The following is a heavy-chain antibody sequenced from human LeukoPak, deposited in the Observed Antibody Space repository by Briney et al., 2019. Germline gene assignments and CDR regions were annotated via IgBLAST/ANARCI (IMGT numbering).Heavy chain of an antibody. CDR3: TRDLGVDTTMIFFDY. J-gene: IGHJ4*02. Sequence: ASVKVSCKASGYTFTDFDISWVRQAPGQGLEWMGWISAYNGDTKYAQKLQGRVTMTTDTSTSTAYMEVRSLRSDDTAVYYCTRDLGVDTTMIFFDYWGQGSLVTVSS. CDR1: GYTFTDFD. D-gene: IGHD5-18*01. V-gene: IGHV1-18*01. CDR2: ISAYNGDT.